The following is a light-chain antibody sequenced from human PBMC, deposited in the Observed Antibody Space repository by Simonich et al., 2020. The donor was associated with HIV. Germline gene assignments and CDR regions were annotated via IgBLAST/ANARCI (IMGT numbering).Light chain of an antibody. V-gene: IGKV4-1*01. J-gene: IGKJ4*01. CDR2: WAS. CDR1: QSVSNN. Sequence: EIEMTQSPATLSVSPGKRATLSCRASQSVSNNLAWYQQKPGKPPKLLIYWASTREAGVPDRFSGSGSGTDFTLTISSLQAEDVAVYYCQQYYSTLTFGGGTKVEIK. CDR3: QQYYSTLT.